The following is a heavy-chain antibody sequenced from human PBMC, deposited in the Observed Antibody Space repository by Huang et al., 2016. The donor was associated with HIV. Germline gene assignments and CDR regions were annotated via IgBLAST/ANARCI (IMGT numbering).Heavy chain of an antibody. CDR2: IKQEGSEE. D-gene: IGHD6-19*01. V-gene: IGHV3-7*01. Sequence: EVQLVESGGGLVQPGGSLRLSCVAFGFTFSSYWMSWVRQAPGKGLEWVANIKQEGSEEYYVDAVKGRFTISRDNAKNSLYLQMNSLRAEDTAVYYCARGGTYSGWWQDYWGQGTLVTVSS. J-gene: IGHJ4*02. CDR3: ARGGTYSGWWQDY. CDR1: GFTFSSYW.